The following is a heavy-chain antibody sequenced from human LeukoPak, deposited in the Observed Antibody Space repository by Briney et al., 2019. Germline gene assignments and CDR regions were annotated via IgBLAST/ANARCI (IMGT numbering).Heavy chain of an antibody. D-gene: IGHD5-24*01. J-gene: IGHJ4*02. CDR3: ARGAGYNFFHY. CDR1: GFSVTNNF. V-gene: IGHV3-53*01. CDR2: FYVGGAT. Sequence: PGGSLRLSCAGSGFSVTNNFMSWVRQAPGKGLEWVSVFYVGGATYYADSVKGRFTISRDNSENTLYLQMKSLRAEDTALYYCARGAGYNFFHYWGQGTLVTVSS.